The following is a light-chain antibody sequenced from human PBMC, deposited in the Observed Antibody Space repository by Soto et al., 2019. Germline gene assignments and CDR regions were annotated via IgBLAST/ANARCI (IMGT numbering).Light chain of an antibody. CDR1: QSVSSY. CDR2: GAS. V-gene: IGKV3-11*01. Sequence: EIVLTQSPATLSLSPGERATLSCRASQSVSSYLAWYQQKPGQAPRLLIYGASNRATGIPARFSGSGSGTDCSLTISSLESEDFAVYYCQQRGKWPRTFGQGTKLEIK. CDR3: QQRGKWPRT. J-gene: IGKJ2*01.